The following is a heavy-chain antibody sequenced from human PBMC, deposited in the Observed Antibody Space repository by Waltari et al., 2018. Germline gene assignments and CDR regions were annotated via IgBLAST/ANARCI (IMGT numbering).Heavy chain of an antibody. CDR2: INPSSGGT. CDR1: GYTFTGYY. V-gene: IGHV1-2*06. J-gene: IGHJ3*02. Sequence: QVQLVQSGAEVKKPGASVKVSCKASGYTFTGYYMHWVRTAPGQGLEWMGRINPSSGGTTNAQKFQGRVTMTRDTSISTAYMELSRLRSDDTAVYYCGLGYSSPQEGAFDIWGQGTMVTVSS. D-gene: IGHD6-13*01. CDR3: GLGYSSPQEGAFDI.